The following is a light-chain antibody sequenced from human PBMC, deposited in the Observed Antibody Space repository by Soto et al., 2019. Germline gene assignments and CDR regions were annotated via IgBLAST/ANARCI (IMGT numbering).Light chain of an antibody. CDR1: QSISSW. J-gene: IGKJ1*01. V-gene: IGKV1-5*01. CDR2: DAS. CDR3: QQYETFSGT. Sequence: DIQMTQSPSTLSASVGDRVTITYRASQSISSWLAWYQQKPGEAPRLLIYDASALPRGVPSRFSGSGSGTKFTLTIASLQPDDFTTYYCQQYETFSGTFGPGTKVDIK.